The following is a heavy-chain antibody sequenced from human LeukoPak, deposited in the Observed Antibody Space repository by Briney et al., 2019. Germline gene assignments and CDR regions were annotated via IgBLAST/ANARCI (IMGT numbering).Heavy chain of an antibody. Sequence: GASVKVSCKASGYTFTDYYMHWVQQAPGKGLEWMGLVDPEDGETIYAERFQGRVTITADTSTDTAYMELSSLRSEDTAVYYCATGASRLGDSSGYSAHFDYWGQGTLVTVSS. V-gene: IGHV1-69-2*01. D-gene: IGHD3-22*01. CDR2: VDPEDGET. CDR1: GYTFTDYY. CDR3: ATGASRLGDSSGYSAHFDY. J-gene: IGHJ4*02.